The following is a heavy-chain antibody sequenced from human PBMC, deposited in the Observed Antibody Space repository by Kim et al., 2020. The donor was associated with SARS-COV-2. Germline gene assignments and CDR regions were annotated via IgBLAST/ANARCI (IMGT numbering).Heavy chain of an antibody. V-gene: IGHV4-39*01. CDR3: ARQSPRRIDY. CDR1: GDTMKSYSHY. J-gene: IGHJ4*02. CDR2: IYYGGST. Sequence: SETLSLPCTVSGDTMKSYSHYWGWIRQPPGKGLEWIGDIYYGGSTNYNPSLKSRVTISVDTSKNQFSLRLSSVSAADTAAYFCARQSPRRIDYWGQGALVTVSS.